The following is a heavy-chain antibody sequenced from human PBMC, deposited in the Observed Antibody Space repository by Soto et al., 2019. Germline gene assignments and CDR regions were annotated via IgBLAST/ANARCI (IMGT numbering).Heavy chain of an antibody. Sequence: GESLKISCKGSGYSFTSYWISWVRQMPGKGLEWMGRIDPSDSYTRYSPSFQGQVTISADKSISTAYLQWSSLKASDTAMYYCARQRGIAAAASYYYYGMDVWGQGTTVTVSS. CDR1: GYSFTSYW. V-gene: IGHV5-10-1*04. D-gene: IGHD6-13*01. CDR2: IDPSDSYT. J-gene: IGHJ6*02. CDR3: ARQRGIAAAASYYYYGMDV.